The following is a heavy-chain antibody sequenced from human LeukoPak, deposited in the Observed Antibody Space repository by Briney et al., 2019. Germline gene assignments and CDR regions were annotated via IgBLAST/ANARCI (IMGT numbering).Heavy chain of an antibody. V-gene: IGHV1-18*04. CDR1: GYTFTSCG. J-gene: IGHJ6*04. D-gene: IGHD3-9*01. CDR2: ISAYNGNT. CDR3: AGGLRYFDWQTDYYGMDV. Sequence: ASVKVSCKASGYTFTSCGISWVRQAPGQGLEWMGWISAYNGNTNYAQKLQGRVTMTTDTSTSTAYMELRSLRSDDTAVYYCAGGLRYFDWQTDYYGMDVWGKGTTVTVSS.